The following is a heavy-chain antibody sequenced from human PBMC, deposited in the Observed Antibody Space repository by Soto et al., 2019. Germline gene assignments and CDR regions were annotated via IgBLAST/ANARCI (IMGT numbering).Heavy chain of an antibody. CDR2: MNPINGAT. D-gene: IGHD6-13*01. J-gene: IGHJ6*02. CDR1: GYDFTAYD. V-gene: IGHV1-8*02. CDR3: GRGPSPRAPAGGTPYYYAMDV. Sequence: GASVKVSCKTSGYDFTAYDINWVRQASGQGLELMGWMNPINGATGSARRFQGRASMTRNTATGTAYLELTSLRSDDTGVYYCGRGPSPRAPAGGTPYYYAMDVWGQGTTVTVYS.